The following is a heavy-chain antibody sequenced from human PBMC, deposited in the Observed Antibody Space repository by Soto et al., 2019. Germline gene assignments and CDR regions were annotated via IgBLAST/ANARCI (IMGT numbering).Heavy chain of an antibody. Sequence: SETLSLTCTLCGGSISSYCWRGMRQPPGKGLEWIGYIDNSGSTNDKPSLKSRATISVVTSKNQFSMQLSSVTAEETAVYYCAYGDSRGPLDYWGQGTLVTVSS. D-gene: IGHD4-17*01. CDR3: AYGDSRGPLDY. CDR2: IDNSGST. V-gene: IGHV4-59*01. CDR1: GGSISSYC. J-gene: IGHJ4*02.